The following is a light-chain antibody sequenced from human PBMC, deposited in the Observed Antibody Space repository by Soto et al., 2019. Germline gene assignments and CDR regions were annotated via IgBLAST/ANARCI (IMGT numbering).Light chain of an antibody. CDR1: QSVSSN. CDR2: GAS. V-gene: IGKV3-15*01. Sequence: EIVMTQSPATLSVSPGERATLSCRASQSVSSNLAWYQQKPGQAPRLLVYGASTRATIIPARFSGSRSGTEFTLTISSLQSEDFAVYYCQQYNTWPPTFGQGTRLEIK. CDR3: QQYNTWPPT. J-gene: IGKJ5*01.